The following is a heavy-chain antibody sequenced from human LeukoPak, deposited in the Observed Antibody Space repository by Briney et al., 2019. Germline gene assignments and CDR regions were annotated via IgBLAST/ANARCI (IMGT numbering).Heavy chain of an antibody. J-gene: IGHJ5*02. CDR2: INPNSGGT. Sequence: ASVKVSCKASGYTFTGYYIHWVRQAPGQGLEWMGWINPNSGGTNYAQQFQGRVTMTRDTSISTAYMELSGLRSDDTALYYCARSGAQWLVPGWFDPWGQGTLVTVSS. D-gene: IGHD6-19*01. V-gene: IGHV1-2*02. CDR1: GYTFTGYY. CDR3: ARSGAQWLVPGWFDP.